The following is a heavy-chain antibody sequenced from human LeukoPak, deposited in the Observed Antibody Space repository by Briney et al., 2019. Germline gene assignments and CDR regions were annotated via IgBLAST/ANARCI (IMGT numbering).Heavy chain of an antibody. J-gene: IGHJ4*02. D-gene: IGHD3-10*01. CDR2: ISGSGGST. Sequence: GGSLRLSCAASGFTFSSYVMSWVRQAPGKGLEWVSTISGSGGSTYYADSVKGRFTISRDNSRSTLYLQMNSLRPEDTAIYYCAREGYYGSGSPPSLYFDYWGQGTLVTVSS. CDR1: GFTFSSYV. V-gene: IGHV3-23*01. CDR3: AREGYYGSGSPPSLYFDY.